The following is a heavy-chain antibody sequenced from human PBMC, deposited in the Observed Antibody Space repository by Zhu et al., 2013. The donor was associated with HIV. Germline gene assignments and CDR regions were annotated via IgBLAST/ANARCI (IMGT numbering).Heavy chain of an antibody. CDR3: ARDSPFRAAAGTGPDYYYYYMDV. CDR2: IYYSGST. D-gene: IGHD6-13*01. CDR1: GGSISSYY. Sequence: VQLQESGPGLVKPSETLSLTCTVSGGSISSYYWSWIRQPPGKGLEWIGYIYYSGSTNYNPSLKSRVTISVDTSKNQFSLKLSSVTAADTAVYYCARDSPFRAAAGTGPDYYYYYMDVWAKDHGHRLL. V-gene: IGHV4-59*12. J-gene: IGHJ6*03.